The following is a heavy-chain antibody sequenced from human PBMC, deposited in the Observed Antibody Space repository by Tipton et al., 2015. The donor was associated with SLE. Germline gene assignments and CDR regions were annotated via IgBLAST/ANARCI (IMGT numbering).Heavy chain of an antibody. CDR3: ARRLTRYSGYDYFDY. J-gene: IGHJ4*02. CDR2: IYYTGST. V-gene: IGHV4-59*08. Sequence: TLSLTCTVSGGSISSYYWSWIRQTPGKGLEWIGYIYYTGSTKYNPSLKSRVTISVDTSKNQFSLKLSSVTAADTAAYYCARRLTRYSGYDYFDYWGQGTLVTVSS. D-gene: IGHD5-12*01. CDR1: GGSISSYY.